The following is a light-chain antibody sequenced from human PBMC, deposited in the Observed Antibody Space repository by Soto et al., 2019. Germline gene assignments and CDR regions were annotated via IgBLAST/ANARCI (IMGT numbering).Light chain of an antibody. CDR2: DAS. J-gene: IGKJ2*01. V-gene: IGKV1-5*01. CDR1: QSISSW. Sequence: DIQMTQSPSTLSASVGDRVIITCRASQSISSWLAWYQQKPGKAPKLLIYDASSLESGVPSRFSGSGSGTEFTLTISSLQPDDFATYYCQQYNSYSHTFGQGTKLEIK. CDR3: QQYNSYSHT.